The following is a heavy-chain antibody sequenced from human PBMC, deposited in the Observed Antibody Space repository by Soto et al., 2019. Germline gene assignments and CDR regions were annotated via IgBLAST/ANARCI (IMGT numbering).Heavy chain of an antibody. CDR3: ARLLGGDQYFDY. V-gene: IGHV4-31*03. CDR1: GGSISSGGYY. J-gene: IGHJ4*02. Sequence: SETLSLTCTVSGGSISSGGYYWRWIRQHPGKGLEWIGYIYYSGSTYYNPSLKSRVTISVDTSKNQFSLKLSSVTAADTAVYYCARLLGGDQYFDYWGQGALVTVSS. D-gene: IGHD3-10*01. CDR2: IYYSGST.